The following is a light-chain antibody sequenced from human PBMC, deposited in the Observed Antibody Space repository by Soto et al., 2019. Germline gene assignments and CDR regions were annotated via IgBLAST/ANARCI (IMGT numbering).Light chain of an antibody. CDR1: QSLSSY. J-gene: IGKJ4*01. CDR3: QQSSNWLT. Sequence: EIVLTQSPATLSLSPGERATLSCRASQSLSSYLAWYQQKPGQAPRLLIYDASNRATGIPARFSGSGSGTDFTLTISSLEPEDFAVYYCQQSSNWLTFGGGTKLDI. CDR2: DAS. V-gene: IGKV3-11*01.